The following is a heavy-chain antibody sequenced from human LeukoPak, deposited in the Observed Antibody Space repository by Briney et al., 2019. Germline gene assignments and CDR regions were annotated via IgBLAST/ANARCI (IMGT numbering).Heavy chain of an antibody. CDR3: AKDNWNGFNAFDI. J-gene: IGHJ3*02. Sequence: PGGSLRLSCAASGFTFSSYGMSWVRQAPGKGLEWVSAISGSGGSTYYADSVKGRFTISRDNSKNTLYLQMNSLRAEDTAVYYCAKDNWNGFNAFDIWGQGTMVTVSS. CDR1: GFTFSSYG. D-gene: IGHD1-20*01. CDR2: ISGSGGST. V-gene: IGHV3-23*01.